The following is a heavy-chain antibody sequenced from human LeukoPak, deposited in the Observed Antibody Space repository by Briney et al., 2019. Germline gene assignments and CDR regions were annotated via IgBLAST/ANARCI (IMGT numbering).Heavy chain of an antibody. CDR2: IIPILGIA. D-gene: IGHD3/OR15-3a*01. V-gene: IGHV1-69*02. J-gene: IGHJ4*02. CDR3: ARWTDTYYFDY. Sequence: SVKVSCKASGGTFSSYTISWVRQAPGQGLEWMGRIIPILGIANYAQKFQGRVTITADKSTSTAYMELSSLRSGDTAVYYCARWTDTYYFDYWGQGTLVTVSS. CDR1: GGTFSSYT.